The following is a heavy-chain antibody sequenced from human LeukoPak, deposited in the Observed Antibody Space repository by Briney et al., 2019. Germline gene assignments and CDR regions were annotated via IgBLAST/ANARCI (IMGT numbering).Heavy chain of an antibody. CDR1: GFTFSNYA. J-gene: IGHJ4*02. CDR3: AEHPSMPRGPGY. CDR2: ISGSGAYS. V-gene: IGHV3-23*01. D-gene: IGHD3-10*01. Sequence: PGGSLRLSCAASGFTFSNYAMSWVRQAPGKGLEWVSGISGSGAYSYYADSVKGRFTISRDNSKNTLYLQMNSLRAEDTAIYYCAEHPSMPRGPGYWGQGTLVTVSS.